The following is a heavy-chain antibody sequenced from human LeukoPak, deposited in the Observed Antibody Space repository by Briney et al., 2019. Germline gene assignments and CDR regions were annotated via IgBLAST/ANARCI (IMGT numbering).Heavy chain of an antibody. CDR1: GFTFSSYG. Sequence: GGSLRLSCAASGFTFSSYGMHWVRQAPGKGLEWVAVISYDGSNKYYADSVKGRFTISRDNSKNTLYLQMNSLRAEDTAVYYCAKDVAAARRQRQPNPQKEDYWGQGTLVTVSS. V-gene: IGHV3-30*18. D-gene: IGHD6-13*01. J-gene: IGHJ4*02. CDR2: ISYDGSNK. CDR3: AKDVAAARRQRQPNPQKEDY.